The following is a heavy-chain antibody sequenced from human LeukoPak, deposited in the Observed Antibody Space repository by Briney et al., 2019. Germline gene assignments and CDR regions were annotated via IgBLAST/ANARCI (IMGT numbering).Heavy chain of an antibody. V-gene: IGHV3-49*04. CDR2: MKSRTYGGTT. CDR3: AKDILDI. Sequence: GRSLRLSCTASGFTFGDYPMSRVRQAPGKGLEWVGFMKSRTYGGTTEYAASVKGRFTISRDDSKSIAYLQMNSLKTEDTAVYYCAKDILDIWGQGTLVTVSS. CDR1: GFTFGDYP. J-gene: IGHJ3*02.